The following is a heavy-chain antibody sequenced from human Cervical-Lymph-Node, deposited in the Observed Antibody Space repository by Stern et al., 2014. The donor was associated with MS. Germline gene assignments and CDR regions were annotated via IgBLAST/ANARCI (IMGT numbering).Heavy chain of an antibody. CDR3: ARERQQYCNSEGCSYWYFDL. CDR2: IYHSGAS. J-gene: IGHJ2*01. V-gene: IGHV4-4*02. Sequence: QLQLQESGPGLVKPSGTLSLTCAVSGGSVSSTNWWSWVRQSPGKGLEWIGNIYHSGASYYRPSLRSRVSISLDHFKNHLSLHLTSVTAADTAVYYCARERQQYCNSEGCSYWYFDLWGRGTLVTVSS. CDR1: GGSVSSTNW. D-gene: IGHD2/OR15-2a*01.